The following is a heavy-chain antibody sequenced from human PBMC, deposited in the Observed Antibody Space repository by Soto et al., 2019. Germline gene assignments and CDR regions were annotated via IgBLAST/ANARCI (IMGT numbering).Heavy chain of an antibody. V-gene: IGHV3-53*02. J-gene: IGHJ4*02. CDR3: ARCHSSGSFDY. D-gene: IGHD2-15*01. CDR2: IYNSGST. Sequence: EVQLVETGGGLIQPGGSLRLSCAASGFTGSTNYMNWVRQAPGKGLEWVSVIYNSGSTYYADSVKGRFTVSRDNSKNTLYLQMNSLRAEDTVVYYCARCHSSGSFDYWGQGTLVTVSS. CDR1: GFTGSTNY.